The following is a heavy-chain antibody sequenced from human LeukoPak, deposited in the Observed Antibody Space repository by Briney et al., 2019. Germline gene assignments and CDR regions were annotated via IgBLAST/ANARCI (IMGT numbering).Heavy chain of an antibody. CDR1: GGSFSGYY. J-gene: IGHJ6*03. D-gene: IGHD3-10*01. Sequence: SETLSLTCAVYGGSFSGYYWSWIRQPPGKGLEWIGEINHSGSTNYNPSLKSRVTISVDTSKNQFSLKLSSVTAADTAVYYCARGSPSYGSGSYRYYYYYYYMDVWGKGTTVTVSS. CDR3: ARGSPSYGSGSYRYYYYYYYMDV. V-gene: IGHV4-34*01. CDR2: INHSGST.